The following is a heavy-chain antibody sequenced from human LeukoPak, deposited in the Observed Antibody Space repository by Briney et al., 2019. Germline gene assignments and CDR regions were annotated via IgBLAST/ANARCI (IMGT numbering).Heavy chain of an antibody. CDR1: GFTFSSYA. CDR2: ITASGGST. V-gene: IGHV3-23*01. J-gene: IGHJ4*02. Sequence: GGSLRLSCAASGFTFSSYAMNWARQAPGKGLEWVSGITASGGSTYYADSVKGRFTISRDNSKNTLHLQMNSLRADDTAVYYCAKHLSAMASFDYWGQGTLVTVSS. D-gene: IGHD5-18*01. CDR3: AKHLSAMASFDY.